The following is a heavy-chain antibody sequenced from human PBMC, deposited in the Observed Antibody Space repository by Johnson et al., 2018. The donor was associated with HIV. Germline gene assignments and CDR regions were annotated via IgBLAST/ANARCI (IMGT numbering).Heavy chain of an antibody. D-gene: IGHD5-18*01. Sequence: VLLVESGGGLVQPGGSLRLSCAASGFTFDDYGMSWVRQAPGKGLEWVSGINWNGGSTSYADSVKGRFTISRDNSKNTLYLQMNSLRVEDTAVYYCARDHGQLWLLPAFDIWGQGTMVTVSS. CDR3: ARDHGQLWLLPAFDI. CDR2: INWNGGST. CDR1: GFTFDDYG. J-gene: IGHJ3*02. V-gene: IGHV3-20*04.